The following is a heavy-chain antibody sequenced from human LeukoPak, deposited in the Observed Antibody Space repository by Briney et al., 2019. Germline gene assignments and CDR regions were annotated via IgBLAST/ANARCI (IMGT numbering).Heavy chain of an antibody. CDR3: ARLGDSSGYYYVNY. V-gene: IGHV1-8*01. J-gene: IGHJ4*02. Sequence: ASVKVSCKASGYTFTSYDINWVRQATGHGLEWMGWMNPNSGNTGYAQKFQGRVTMTRNTSISTAYMELSSLRSEDTAVYYCARLGDSSGYYYVNYWGQGTLVTVSS. D-gene: IGHD3-22*01. CDR2: MNPNSGNT. CDR1: GYTFTSYD.